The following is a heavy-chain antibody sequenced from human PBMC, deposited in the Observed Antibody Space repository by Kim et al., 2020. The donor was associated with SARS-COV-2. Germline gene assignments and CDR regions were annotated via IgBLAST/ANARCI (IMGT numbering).Heavy chain of an antibody. CDR1: GYTFTSYG. CDR3: ARDIYDSGSYSPYGY. V-gene: IGHV1-18*01. J-gene: IGHJ4*02. Sequence: ASVKVSCKASGYTFTSYGINWVRQAPGQGLEWMGWISTYNGKTNYAQKLQGRVTLTTDTSTSTAYMELRSLRSDDTAVYYCARDIYDSGSYSPYGYWGQGTLVTVSS. D-gene: IGHD3-10*01. CDR2: ISTYNGKT.